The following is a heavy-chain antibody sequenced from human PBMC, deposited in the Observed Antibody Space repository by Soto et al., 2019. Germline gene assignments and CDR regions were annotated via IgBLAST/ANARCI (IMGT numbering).Heavy chain of an antibody. J-gene: IGHJ6*03. V-gene: IGHV1-69*08. CDR1: GGTFSSYT. CDR3: ARDVEVEYCSSTSCYGPGRVIYYYMDV. D-gene: IGHD2-2*01. CDR2: IIPILGIA. Sequence: QVQLVQSGAEVKKPGSSVKVSCKASGGTFSSYTISWVRQAPGQGLEWMGRIIPILGIANYAQKFQGRVTITADESTSTAYMELSSMRSEDTAVYYWARDVEVEYCSSTSCYGPGRVIYYYMDVWGKGTTVTVSS.